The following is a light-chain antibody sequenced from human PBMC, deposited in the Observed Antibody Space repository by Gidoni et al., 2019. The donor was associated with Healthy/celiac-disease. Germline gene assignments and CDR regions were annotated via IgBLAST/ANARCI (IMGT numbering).Light chain of an antibody. CDR2: GNS. CDR1: SSNIGAGYD. V-gene: IGLV1-40*01. Sequence: QSVLTQPPSVSGAPGQRVTISCTGSSSNIGAGYDGHWYQQLPGTAPKLLIYGNSNRPSGVPYRFSGSKSGTSASLAITGLQAEDEADYYCQSYDSSLSGSRVFGGGTKLTVL. CDR3: QSYDSSLSGSRV. J-gene: IGLJ3*02.